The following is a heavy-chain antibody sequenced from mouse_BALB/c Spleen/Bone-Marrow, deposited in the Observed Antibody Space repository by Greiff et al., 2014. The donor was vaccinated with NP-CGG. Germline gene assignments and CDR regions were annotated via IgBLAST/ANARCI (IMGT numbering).Heavy chain of an antibody. CDR2: IWSDGST. CDR1: GFSLTSYG. Sequence: VKLVESGPDLVAPSQSLSITCTVSGFSLTSYGVHWVRQPPGKGLEWLVVIWSDGSTTYNSALKSRLIISKDNSKSQVFLKMNSLQTDGTAMYYCARHDNDGYYLAYWGQGTLVTVSA. J-gene: IGHJ3*01. D-gene: IGHD2-3*01. CDR3: ARHDNDGYYLAY. V-gene: IGHV2-6-2*01.